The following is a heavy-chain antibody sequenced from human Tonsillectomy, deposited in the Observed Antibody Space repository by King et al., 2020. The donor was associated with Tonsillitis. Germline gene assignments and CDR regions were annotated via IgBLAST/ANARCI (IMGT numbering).Heavy chain of an antibody. CDR1: GGSMRSYY. CDR3: ASWPTLSDGYFQH. J-gene: IGHJ1*01. CDR2: INYSGST. V-gene: IGHV4-59*01. D-gene: IGHD1-1*01. Sequence: QLQESGPGLVKPSETLSLTCTVSGGSMRSYYWSWIRQPPGKGLEWIGYINYSGSTNYNSSLKSRVTISIDTSKNQFSLRLSSVTAADTAVYYCASWPTLSDGYFQHWGQGTLVTVSS.